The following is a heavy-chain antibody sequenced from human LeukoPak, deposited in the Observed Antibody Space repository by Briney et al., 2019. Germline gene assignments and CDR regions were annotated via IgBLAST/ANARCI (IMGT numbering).Heavy chain of an antibody. CDR2: LRYDGGNN. CDR1: GFTFSSYG. Sequence: GGSLRLSCAASGFTFSSYGMHWVRQAPGKGLEWVAFLRYDGGNNYYADSVKGRFTISRDNSKNTLYLLMNSLRAEDTAVYYCAKDLEWLSAFDYWGQGTLVTVSS. J-gene: IGHJ4*02. CDR3: AKDLEWLSAFDY. V-gene: IGHV3-30*02. D-gene: IGHD3-3*01.